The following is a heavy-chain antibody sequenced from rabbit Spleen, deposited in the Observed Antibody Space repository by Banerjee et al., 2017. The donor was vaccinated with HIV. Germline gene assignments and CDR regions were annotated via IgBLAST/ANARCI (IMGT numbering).Heavy chain of an antibody. Sequence: QEQLVESGGGLVQPGGSLKLSCKASGYGFSNYGVSWVRQAPGKGLEWIGYIDPVFGSTSYASWVNGRFTISSHNAQNTLFLQLNSLTDADTATYFCVREAGYAGYGDGNLWGPGTLVTVS. J-gene: IGHJ4*01. D-gene: IGHD7-1*01. V-gene: IGHV1S47*01. CDR1: GYGFSNYG. CDR2: IDPVFGST. CDR3: VREAGYAGYGDGNL.